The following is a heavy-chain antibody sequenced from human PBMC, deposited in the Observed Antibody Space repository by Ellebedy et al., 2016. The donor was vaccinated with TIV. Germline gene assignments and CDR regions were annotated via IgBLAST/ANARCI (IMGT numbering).Heavy chain of an antibody. J-gene: IGHJ4*02. V-gene: IGHV3-66*01. Sequence: PGGSLRLSCAASGFTVSSNYMSWVRQAPGKGLEWVSVLYSGGSTYYADSVKGRFTISRDNSKNTLYLQMHSLRVEDTAVYYCASRPNGDFHFLDYWGQGTLVTVSS. CDR2: LYSGGST. CDR3: ASRPNGDFHFLDY. CDR1: GFTVSSNY. D-gene: IGHD4-17*01.